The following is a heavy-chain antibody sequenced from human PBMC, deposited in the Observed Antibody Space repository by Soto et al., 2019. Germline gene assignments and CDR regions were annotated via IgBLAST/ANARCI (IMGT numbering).Heavy chain of an antibody. D-gene: IGHD3-16*02. CDR1: GGSFSGYY. CDR2: INHSGST. J-gene: IGHJ4*02. CDR3: ATRIMITFGGVIAPYYFDY. Sequence: SETLSLTCAVYGGSFSGYYWSWIRQPPGKRLEWIGEINHSGSTNYNPSLKSRVTISVDTSKNQFSLKLSSVTAADTAVYYCATRIMITFGGVIAPYYFDYWGQGXLVTVSS. V-gene: IGHV4-34*01.